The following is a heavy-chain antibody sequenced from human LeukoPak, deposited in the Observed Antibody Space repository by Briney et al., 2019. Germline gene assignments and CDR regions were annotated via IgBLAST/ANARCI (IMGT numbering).Heavy chain of an antibody. CDR3: ARVAKHFRGGLSYYYVDV. Sequence: SGPTLVKPAQTLTLTCTFSGFSLSTSGVGVGWIRQPPGKGLEWIGHIYYSGSTNYNPSLKSRVSISVDTSKKQFSLKLTSVTAADTAFYYCARVAKHFRGGLSYYYVDVWGKGTTVTISS. CDR2: IYYSGST. CDR1: GFSLSTSGVG. D-gene: IGHD3-10*01. J-gene: IGHJ6*03. V-gene: IGHV4-61*08.